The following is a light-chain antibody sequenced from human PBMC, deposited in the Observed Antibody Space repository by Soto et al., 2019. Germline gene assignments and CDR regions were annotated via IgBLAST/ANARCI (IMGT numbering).Light chain of an antibody. J-gene: IGLJ3*02. CDR1: SSDVGGYNS. Sequence: QSALTQPASVSGSPGQSITISCTGTSSDVGGYNSVCWHQQHPGKAPKLMIYEVYNRPSGVSDRFSASKSGNTASLTISVLHDDDEADYYCSSFTSTNTWVFGGGTKVTVL. CDR2: EVY. CDR3: SSFTSTNTWV. V-gene: IGLV2-14*01.